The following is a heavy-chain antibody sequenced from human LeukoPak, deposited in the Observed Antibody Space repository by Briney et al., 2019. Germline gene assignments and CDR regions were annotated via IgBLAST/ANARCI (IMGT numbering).Heavy chain of an antibody. CDR2: ISYDGSNK. CDR3: AKDGARGAAKYYFDY. V-gene: IGHV3-30-3*01. J-gene: IGHJ4*02. CDR1: GFTFSTYA. D-gene: IGHD6-13*01. Sequence: GRSLRLSCAASGFTFSTYAMHWVRQAPGKGLEWVALISYDGSNKYHADSGKGRFTISRDNSKNTLYLQMNSLRAEDTAVYYCAKDGARGAAKYYFDYWGQGTLVTVSS.